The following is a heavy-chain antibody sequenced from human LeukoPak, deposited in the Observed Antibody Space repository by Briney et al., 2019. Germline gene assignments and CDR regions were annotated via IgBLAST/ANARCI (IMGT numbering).Heavy chain of an antibody. J-gene: IGHJ4*02. Sequence: GGSLRLSCAASGFTVSSNYMSWVRQAPGKGLEWVSVIYSGGSTYYADSVKGRFTISRDNSKNTLYLQMNSLRAEDTAVYYCARSPYSYGSFDYWGQGTLVTVFS. V-gene: IGHV3-66*01. CDR3: ARSPYSYGSFDY. D-gene: IGHD3-10*01. CDR2: IYSGGST. CDR1: GFTVSSNY.